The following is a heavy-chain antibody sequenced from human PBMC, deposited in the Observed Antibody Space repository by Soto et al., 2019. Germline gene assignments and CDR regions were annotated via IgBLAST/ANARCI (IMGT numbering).Heavy chain of an antibody. Sequence: SETLSLTCTVSGGSISSYYWSWIRQPAGKGLEWIGRIYTSGSTNYNPSLKSRVTMSVDTSKNQFSLKLSSVTAADTAVYYCARDVRSSSWYKNWFDPWGQGTLVTSPQ. V-gene: IGHV4-4*07. CDR2: IYTSGST. D-gene: IGHD6-13*01. CDR3: ARDVRSSSWYKNWFDP. CDR1: GGSISSYY. J-gene: IGHJ5*02.